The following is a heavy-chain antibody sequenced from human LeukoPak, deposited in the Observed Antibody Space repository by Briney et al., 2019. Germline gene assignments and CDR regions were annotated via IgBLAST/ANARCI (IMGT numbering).Heavy chain of an antibody. CDR2: MNPNSGNT. Sequence: ASVKVSCKASGYTFTSYGISWVRQATGQGLEWMGWMNPNSGNTGYAQKFQGRVTITRNTSISTAYMELSSLRSEDTAVYYCATTYYYDSSGHVTFDIWGQGTMVTVSS. V-gene: IGHV1-8*03. J-gene: IGHJ3*02. CDR3: ATTYYYDSSGHVTFDI. CDR1: GYTFTSYG. D-gene: IGHD3-22*01.